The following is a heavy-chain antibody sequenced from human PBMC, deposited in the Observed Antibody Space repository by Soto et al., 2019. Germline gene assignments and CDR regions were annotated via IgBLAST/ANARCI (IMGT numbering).Heavy chain of an antibody. D-gene: IGHD5-12*01. Sequence: PGGCRRRPCAAAGFTFSDYYMSWIRQNAGKGLEGVSYLTPSGHGTGYADSVRGRVTISRDNTKNSLYLQMNSLRVEDTGVYYCARAIRGYGSYGGYLGQGT. J-gene: IGHJ4*02. CDR2: LTPSGHGT. CDR3: ARAIRGYGSYGGY. V-gene: IGHV3-11*06. CDR1: GFTFSDYY.